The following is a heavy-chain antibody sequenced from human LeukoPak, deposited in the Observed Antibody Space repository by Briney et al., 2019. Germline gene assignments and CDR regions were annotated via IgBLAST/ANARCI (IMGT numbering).Heavy chain of an antibody. V-gene: IGHV4-34*01. J-gene: IGHJ5*02. D-gene: IGHD3-22*01. CDR3: ARGILYYYDSSGYPSNWFDP. CDR1: GGSFSGYY. Sequence: SETLSLTCAVYGGSFSGYYWSWIRQPPGKELEWIGEINHSGSTNYNPSLKSRVTISVDTSKNQFSLKLSSVTAADTAVYYCARGILYYYDSSGYPSNWFDPWGQGTLVTVSS. CDR2: INHSGST.